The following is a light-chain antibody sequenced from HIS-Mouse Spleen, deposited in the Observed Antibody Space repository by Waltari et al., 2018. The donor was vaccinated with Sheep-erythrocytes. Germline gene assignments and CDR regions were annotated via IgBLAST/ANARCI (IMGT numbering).Light chain of an antibody. V-gene: IGLV2-8*01. Sequence: QSALTQPPSASGSPGQSVTIPCTATSSHVCGYTYASWYQQHPGKAPKLMIYEVSKRPSGVPDRFSGSKSGNTASLTVSGLQAEDEADYYCSSYAGSNNWVFGGGTKLTVL. CDR2: EVS. CDR3: SSYAGSNNWV. CDR1: SSHVCGYTY. J-gene: IGLJ3*02.